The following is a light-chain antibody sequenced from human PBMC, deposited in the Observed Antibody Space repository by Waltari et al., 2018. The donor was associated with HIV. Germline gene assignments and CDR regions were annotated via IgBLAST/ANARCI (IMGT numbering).Light chain of an antibody. Sequence: DIQMTQSPSSLSASIGGRVTITFRASQNVHTYVNWYQQKPGKATLLLIYGAHTLQPGTPSRFSGSGSGTDFTLSISGLLPDDFATYFCQQSFSTATFGLGT. CDR1: QNVHTY. CDR2: GAH. V-gene: IGKV1-39*01. J-gene: IGKJ2*01. CDR3: QQSFSTAT.